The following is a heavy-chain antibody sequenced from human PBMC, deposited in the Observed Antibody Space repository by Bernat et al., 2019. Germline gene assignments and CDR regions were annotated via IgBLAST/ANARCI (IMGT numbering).Heavy chain of an antibody. CDR3: ARSAALYYFHY. V-gene: IGHV4-39*01. J-gene: IGHJ4*02. CDR1: GGSISSSSYY. D-gene: IGHD6-25*01. CDR2: IFYSGST. Sequence: QLQLQESGPGLVKPSETLSLTCTVSGGSISSSSYYWGWIRQPPGKGLEWIGSIFYSGSTYYNPSLKSRVTISVDTSKNQFSLKLSSVTAADTAVYYCARSAALYYFHYWGQGTLVTVSS.